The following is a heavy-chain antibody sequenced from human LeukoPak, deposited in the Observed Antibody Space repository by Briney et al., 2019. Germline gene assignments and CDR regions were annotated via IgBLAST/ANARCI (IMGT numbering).Heavy chain of an antibody. CDR2: INPNSGGT. CDR3: ARIAAAGKNWFDP. D-gene: IGHD6-13*01. CDR1: GYTFTSYY. J-gene: IGHJ5*02. V-gene: IGHV1-2*02. Sequence: ASVKVSCKASGYTFTSYYMHWVRQAPGQGLEWMGWINPNSGGTNYAQKFQGRVTMTRDTSISTAYMELSRLRSDDTAVYYCARIAAAGKNWFDPWGQGTLVTVSS.